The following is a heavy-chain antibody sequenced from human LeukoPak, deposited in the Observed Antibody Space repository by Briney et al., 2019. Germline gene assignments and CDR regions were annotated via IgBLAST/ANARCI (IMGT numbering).Heavy chain of an antibody. J-gene: IGHJ4*02. D-gene: IGHD6-13*01. CDR3: ARGAEGIAATDSNFDY. Sequence: GGSLRLSCAASGFTFSRNCMNWVRQAPGKGLEWVSSISTSSSYIYYADSVKGRFTISRNNGKNSLYLQMNSLRAEDTAVYYCARGAEGIAATDSNFDYWGRGTLVTVSS. CDR2: ISTSSSYI. CDR1: GFTFSRNC. V-gene: IGHV3-21*01.